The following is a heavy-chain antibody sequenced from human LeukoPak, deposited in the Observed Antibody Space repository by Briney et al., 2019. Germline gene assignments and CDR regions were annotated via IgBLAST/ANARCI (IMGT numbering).Heavy chain of an antibody. CDR3: ATSYSSGWTYYYYGMDV. J-gene: IGHJ6*02. CDR2: VYTSGST. D-gene: IGHD6-19*01. CDR1: GGSISSGSYY. Sequence: SETLSLTCTVSGGSISSGSYYWSWIRQPAGKGLEWIGRVYTSGSTNYNPSLKSRVTISVDTSKNQFSLKLSSVTAADTAAYYCATSYSSGWTYYYYGMDVWGQGTTVTVSS. V-gene: IGHV4-61*02.